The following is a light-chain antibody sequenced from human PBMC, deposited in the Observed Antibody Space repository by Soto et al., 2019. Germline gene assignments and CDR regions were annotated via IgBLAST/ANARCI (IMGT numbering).Light chain of an antibody. CDR1: QSISSW. Sequence: DIQITHSPSTLSASVVDRVTITFLASQSISSWLAWYQQKPGKAPKLLIYAASSLQSGVPSRFSGSGSGTYFTLTISSLQPEDFATYYCQQSYSTLLTFGGGTKVDI. CDR2: AAS. CDR3: QQSYSTLLT. V-gene: IGKV1-39*01. J-gene: IGKJ4*01.